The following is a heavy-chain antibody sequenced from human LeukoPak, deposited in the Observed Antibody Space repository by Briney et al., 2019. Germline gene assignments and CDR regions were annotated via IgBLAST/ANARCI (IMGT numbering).Heavy chain of an antibody. J-gene: IGHJ4*02. CDR1: GFTFSSYS. Sequence: GGSLRLSCAASGFTFSSYSMNWVRQAPGKGLEWVSYISSSSTYIYYADSMKGRFTISRDNAKNSLFLQMNSLRAEDTAVYYCARDLGDLDYWGQGTLVTVSS. CDR2: ISSSSTYI. D-gene: IGHD2-21*02. V-gene: IGHV3-21*01. CDR3: ARDLGDLDY.